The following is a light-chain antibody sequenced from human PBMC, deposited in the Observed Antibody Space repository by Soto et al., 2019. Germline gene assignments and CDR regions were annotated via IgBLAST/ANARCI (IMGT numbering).Light chain of an antibody. CDR2: DAS. Sequence: DIQLTQSPSALSASVGDSVTITCQASQDISDVLNWYQQQPGKAPKVLIYDASKLQTGVPSRFSGRGSGKDFTFTISSLQPDDSGTYYCQQFYDLPITFGQGTRLEIK. J-gene: IGKJ5*01. V-gene: IGKV1-33*01. CDR1: QDISDV. CDR3: QQFYDLPIT.